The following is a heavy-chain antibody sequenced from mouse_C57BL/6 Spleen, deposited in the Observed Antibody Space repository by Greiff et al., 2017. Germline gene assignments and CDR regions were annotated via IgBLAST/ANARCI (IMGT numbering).Heavy chain of an antibody. CDR2: INPSSGFT. CDR3: ARGGDYGGAWFAY. V-gene: IGHV1-7*01. CDR1: GYTFTSYW. Sequence: QVQLQQSGAELAKPGASVKLSCKASGYTFTSYWMHWVKQRPGQGLEWIGYINPSSGFTKYNQKFKDKATLTADKSSSTAYMQLSSLTYEDSSVDYGARGGDYGGAWFAYWGQGTLGTVSA. J-gene: IGHJ3*01. D-gene: IGHD2-4*01.